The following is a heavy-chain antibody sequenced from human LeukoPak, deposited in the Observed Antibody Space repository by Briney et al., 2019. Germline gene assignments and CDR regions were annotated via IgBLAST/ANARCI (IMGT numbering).Heavy chain of an antibody. V-gene: IGHV3-21*04. J-gene: IGHJ5*02. CDR1: GFTFSSYS. CDR2: ISSSSSYI. CDR3: AKMAFDYYGSGSYRRVDP. Sequence: GSLRLSCAASGFTFSSYSMNWVRQAPGKGLEWVSSISSSSSYIYYADSVKGRFTISRDNAKNSLYLQMNSLRAEDTAVYYCAKMAFDYYGSGSYRRVDPWGQGTLVTVSS. D-gene: IGHD3-10*01.